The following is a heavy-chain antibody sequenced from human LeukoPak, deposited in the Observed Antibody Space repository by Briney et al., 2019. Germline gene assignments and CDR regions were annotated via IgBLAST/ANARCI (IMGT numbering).Heavy chain of an antibody. Sequence: GGSLRLSCAASGFTFSSYAMSWVRQAPGKGLEWVSAISGSGGSTYYADSVKGRFTISRDNSKNTLYLQMNSLRAEDTAVYYCAREVPYQLLRSYYYYGMDVWGQRTTVTVSS. V-gene: IGHV3-23*01. CDR3: AREVPYQLLRSYYYYGMDV. D-gene: IGHD2-2*01. CDR2: ISGSGGST. CDR1: GFTFSSYA. J-gene: IGHJ6*02.